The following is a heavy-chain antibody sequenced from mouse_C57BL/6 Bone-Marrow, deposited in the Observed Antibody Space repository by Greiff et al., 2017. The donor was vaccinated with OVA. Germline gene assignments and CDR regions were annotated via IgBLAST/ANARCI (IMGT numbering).Heavy chain of an antibody. CDR1: GYAFSSYW. Sequence: QVQLQQSGAELVKPGASVKISCKASGYAFSSYWMNWVKQRPGKGLEWIGQIYPGDGDTNYNGKFKGKATLTADQSSSTAYMQLSSLTSEDSAVYFCARERANWDVRFAYWGQGTLVTVSA. J-gene: IGHJ3*01. CDR2: IYPGDGDT. CDR3: ARERANWDVRFAY. V-gene: IGHV1-80*01. D-gene: IGHD4-1*01.